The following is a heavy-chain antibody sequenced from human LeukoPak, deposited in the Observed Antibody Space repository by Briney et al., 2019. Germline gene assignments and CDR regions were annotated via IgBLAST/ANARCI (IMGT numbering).Heavy chain of an antibody. CDR2: IIPILGIA. J-gene: IGHJ3*02. D-gene: IGHD2-2*01. CDR1: GGTFSSYA. Sequence: ASVKVSCKASGGTFSSYAISWVRQAPGQGLEWMGRIIPILGIANYAQKFQGRVTITVDKSTSTAYMELSSLRSEDTAVYYCARDRVPAATLDIWGQGTMVTVSS. CDR3: ARDRVPAATLDI. V-gene: IGHV1-69*04.